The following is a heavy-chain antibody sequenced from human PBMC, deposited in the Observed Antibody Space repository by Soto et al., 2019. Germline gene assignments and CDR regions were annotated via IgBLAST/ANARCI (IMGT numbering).Heavy chain of an antibody. D-gene: IGHD3-10*01. J-gene: IGHJ4*02. CDR3: VRDVDGSGSYYTDY. CDR1: GYMFISYG. CDR2: IRPYNGDT. V-gene: IGHV1-18*01. Sequence: ASVKVSCKASGYMFISYGINWVRQAPGQGLEWMGWIRPYNGDTKYAQNLQGRVTMTTDTSTSTAYMEMRSLRSDDTAVYYCVRDVDGSGSYYTDYWGPGTLVTVSS.